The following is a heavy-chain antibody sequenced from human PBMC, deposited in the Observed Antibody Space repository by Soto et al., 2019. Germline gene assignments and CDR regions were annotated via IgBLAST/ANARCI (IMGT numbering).Heavy chain of an antibody. CDR3: ARGVYGPIFGVVSFDY. Sequence: QVQLQQWGAGLLKPSETLSLTCAVYGGSFSGYYWSWVRQPPGKGLEWIGEINHSGSTNYHPSLKCRVTIAVDTSKNQFSLKLGSVTAAGTAVYYCARGVYGPIFGVVSFDYWGQGTLVTVSS. V-gene: IGHV4-34*01. J-gene: IGHJ4*02. CDR1: GGSFSGYY. CDR2: INHSGST. D-gene: IGHD3-3*01.